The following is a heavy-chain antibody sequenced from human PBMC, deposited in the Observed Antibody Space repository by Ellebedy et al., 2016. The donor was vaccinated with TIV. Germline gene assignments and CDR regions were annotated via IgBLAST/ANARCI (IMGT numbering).Heavy chain of an antibody. CDR2: ISYDGSNK. J-gene: IGHJ6*02. CDR3: AKLEDYGDYYYYGMDV. D-gene: IGHD4-17*01. Sequence: GESLKISXAASGFTFSSYGMHWVRQAPGKGLEWVAVISYDGSNKYYADSVKGRFTISRDNSKNTLYLQMNSLRAEDTAVYYCAKLEDYGDYYYYGMDVWGQGTTVTVSS. CDR1: GFTFSSYG. V-gene: IGHV3-30*18.